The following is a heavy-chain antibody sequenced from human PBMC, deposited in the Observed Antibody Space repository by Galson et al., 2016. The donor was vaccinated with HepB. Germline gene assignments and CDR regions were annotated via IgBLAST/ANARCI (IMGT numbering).Heavy chain of an antibody. CDR1: GVAITTKW. J-gene: IGHJ6*02. CDR2: IDHRGNT. D-gene: IGHD5-24*01. V-gene: IGHV4-4*02. CDR3: ARNQAYNLDV. Sequence: SETLSLTCAVSGVAITTKWWSWVRQPPGKGLEWIGEIDHRGNTNDNPSLKSRVIISVDESKNQFSLKVNSVPAADTAVYYCARNQAYNLDVWAQGITVAVSS.